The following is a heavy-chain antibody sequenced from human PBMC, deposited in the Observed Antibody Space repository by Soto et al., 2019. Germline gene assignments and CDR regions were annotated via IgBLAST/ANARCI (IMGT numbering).Heavy chain of an antibody. CDR3: ARAYTGRLPRRADYNYAMDV. CDR2: IGAARDP. CDR1: GFTFSNFD. V-gene: IGHV3-13*05. Sequence: GGSLRLSCATSGFTFSNFDMHWVRQVPGKGLEWVSAIGAARDPYYLGSVKGRFTISRENAKNSVYLQMNDLRAGDSAVYYCARAYTGRLPRRADYNYAMDVGGQGTTGNASS. D-gene: IGHD2-2*02. J-gene: IGHJ6*01.